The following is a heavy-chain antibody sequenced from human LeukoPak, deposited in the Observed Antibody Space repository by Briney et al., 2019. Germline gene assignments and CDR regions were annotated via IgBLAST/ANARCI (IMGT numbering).Heavy chain of an antibody. Sequence: SETLSLTCTVSVGSISSYYWSWIRQPAGKGLEWIGRIYTSGSTNYNPSLKSRVTMSVDTSKNQFSLKLSSVTAADTAVYYCARDRVVRGPTAGWFDPWGQGTLVTVSS. CDR3: ARDRVVRGPTAGWFDP. J-gene: IGHJ5*02. D-gene: IGHD3-10*01. CDR2: IYTSGST. CDR1: VGSISSYY. V-gene: IGHV4-4*07.